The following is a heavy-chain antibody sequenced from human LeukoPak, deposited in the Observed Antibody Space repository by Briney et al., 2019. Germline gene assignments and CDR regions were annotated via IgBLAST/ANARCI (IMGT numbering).Heavy chain of an antibody. CDR2: ISTTGSSI. Sequence: GGSLRLSCAASGFTFSSYEMNWVRQAPGKGLEWVSYISTTGSSIYYADSVKGRFTISRDNAKNSLYLQMNSLRAEDTAVYYCARAKRNGFDIWGQGTMVTVSS. CDR3: ARAKRNGFDI. CDR1: GFTFSSYE. J-gene: IGHJ3*02. V-gene: IGHV3-48*03.